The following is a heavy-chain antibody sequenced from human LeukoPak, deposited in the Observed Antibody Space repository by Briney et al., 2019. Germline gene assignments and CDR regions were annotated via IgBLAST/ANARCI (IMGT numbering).Heavy chain of an antibody. CDR1: GYTFNKNY. V-gene: IGHV5-51*01. J-gene: IGHJ4*02. D-gene: IGHD4-17*01. Sequence: GESLKISCKASGYTFNKNYIAWVRQVSGKGLEWMGIIYPGDSDTRCSPSFQGHVTISADESISTAFLQWSSVEATDSAMYYCVRGNQKYGDYVRDWGQGTLVTISS. CDR2: IYPGDSDT. CDR3: VRGNQKYGDYVRD.